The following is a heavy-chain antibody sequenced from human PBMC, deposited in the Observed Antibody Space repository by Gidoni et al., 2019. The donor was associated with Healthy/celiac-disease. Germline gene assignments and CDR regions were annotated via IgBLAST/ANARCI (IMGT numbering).Heavy chain of an antibody. CDR1: GGTFSSYA. CDR3: ARGSVAGTFLFYYYGMDV. D-gene: IGHD6-19*01. Sequence: QVQRVQSWAEVKEPGSSVKVSCKASGGTFSSYAISWVRQAPGQGLEWMGGIIPIFGTAHYAQQFQGRFTITADKSTSTAYMELSSLRSEDTAVYYCARGSVAGTFLFYYYGMDVWGQGTTVTVSS. CDR2: IIPIFGTA. V-gene: IGHV1-69*06. J-gene: IGHJ6*02.